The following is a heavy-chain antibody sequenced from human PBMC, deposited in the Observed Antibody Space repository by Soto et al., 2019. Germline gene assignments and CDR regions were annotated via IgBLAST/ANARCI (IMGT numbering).Heavy chain of an antibody. CDR3: AREYCSGGSCYQYFQH. Sequence: QVQLVESGGGLVKPGGSLRLSCAASGFTFSDYYMSWIRQAPGKGLEWVSYISSGGGTIYYADSVKCRFTISRDNAKSSLYLQMNSLRAEDTAVYYCAREYCSGGSCYQYFQHWGQGTLVTVSS. CDR1: GFTFSDYY. D-gene: IGHD2-15*01. V-gene: IGHV3-11*01. CDR2: ISSGGGTI. J-gene: IGHJ1*01.